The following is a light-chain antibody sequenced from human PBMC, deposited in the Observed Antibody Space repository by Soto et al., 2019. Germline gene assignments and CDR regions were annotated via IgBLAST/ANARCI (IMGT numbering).Light chain of an antibody. V-gene: IGKV3-20*01. J-gene: IGKJ1*01. CDR2: GAS. CDR1: QSVSSSS. CDR3: QQYGSSGT. Sequence: VLSQSPGTLSLSPGERATLSCRASQSVSSSSLAWYIQKPGQTPRLLIYGASTRATGVPDRFSGSGSGTSFTLTISRLEPEDFAVYYCQQYGSSGTFGQGTKVDIK.